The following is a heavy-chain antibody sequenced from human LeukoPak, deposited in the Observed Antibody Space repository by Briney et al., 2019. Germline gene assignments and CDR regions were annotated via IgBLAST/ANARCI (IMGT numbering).Heavy chain of an antibody. CDR2: INPNSGGT. CDR1: GYTFTGYY. V-gene: IGHV1-2*02. Sequence: GASVKVSCKASGYTFTGYYMHWVRQAPGQGLEWMGWINPNSGGTNYAQKFQGRVTMTRDTSISTAYMELSRLRSDDTAVYYCARLNIAARPGVDYWGQGTLVTVSS. D-gene: IGHD6-6*01. CDR3: ARLNIAARPGVDY. J-gene: IGHJ4*02.